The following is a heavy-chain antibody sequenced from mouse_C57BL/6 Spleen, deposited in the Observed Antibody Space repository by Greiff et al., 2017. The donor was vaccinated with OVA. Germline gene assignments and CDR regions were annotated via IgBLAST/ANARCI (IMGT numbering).Heavy chain of an antibody. Sequence: QVQLKQSGPELVKPGASVKLSCKASGYTFTSYDINWVKQRPGQGLEWIGWIYPRDGSTKYNEKFKGKATLTVDTSSSTAYMELHSLTSEDSAVYFCARRDDYDGDYFDYWGQGTTLTVSS. CDR2: IYPRDGST. V-gene: IGHV1-85*01. J-gene: IGHJ2*01. CDR1: GYTFTSYD. CDR3: ARRDDYDGDYFDY. D-gene: IGHD2-4*01.